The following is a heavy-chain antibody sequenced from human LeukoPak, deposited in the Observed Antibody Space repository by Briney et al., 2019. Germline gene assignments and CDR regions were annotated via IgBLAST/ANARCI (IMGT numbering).Heavy chain of an antibody. D-gene: IGHD5-18*01. CDR1: GFTFSSYT. CDR2: IGTSSTTI. CDR3: ARAGYSYSHYYFDD. J-gene: IGHJ4*02. V-gene: IGHV3-48*01. Sequence: PGGSLRLSCAASGFTFSSYTMNWVRQPPGKGLEWVSNIGTSSTTIYYADSVKGRFTISRDNAKNSLYLQMNSLRADDTAVYYCARAGYSYSHYYFDDWGRGTLVTVSS.